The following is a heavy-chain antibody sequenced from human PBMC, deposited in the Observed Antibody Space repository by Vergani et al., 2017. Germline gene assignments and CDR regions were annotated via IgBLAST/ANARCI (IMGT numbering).Heavy chain of an antibody. V-gene: IGHV4-31*03. Sequence: QVQLQESGPGLVKPSETLSLTCTVSGGSISSGGYYWSWIRQHPGKGLEWIGYIYYSGSTYYNPSLKSRVTISVDTSKNQFSLKLSSVTAADTAVYYCARCYSSSSDAFDIWGQGTMVTVSS. CDR3: ARCYSSSSDAFDI. CDR1: GGSISSGGYY. D-gene: IGHD6-6*01. CDR2: IYYSGST. J-gene: IGHJ3*02.